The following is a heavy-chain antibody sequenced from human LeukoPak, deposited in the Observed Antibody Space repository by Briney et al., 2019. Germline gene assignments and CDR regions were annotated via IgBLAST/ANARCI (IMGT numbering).Heavy chain of an antibody. J-gene: IGHJ6*03. V-gene: IGHV1-2*06. CDR3: ARTRASLRSYYYYMDV. D-gene: IGHD2-15*01. CDR1: GYAFTGYY. CDR2: INPNSGGT. Sequence: ASVKVPCKASGYAFTGYYMHWVRQAPGQGLEWMGPINPNSGGTNYAQKFQGRVTMTSETSISTVYMELSRLRSDDTAVYYCARTRASLRSYYYYMDVWGKGTTVTVSS.